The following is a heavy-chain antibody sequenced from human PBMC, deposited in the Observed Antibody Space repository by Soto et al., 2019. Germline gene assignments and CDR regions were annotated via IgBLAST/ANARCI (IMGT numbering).Heavy chain of an antibody. CDR2: INAGNGNT. CDR1: GYTFTSYA. D-gene: IGHD3-10*01. CDR3: ARGGDTMVRGVIYYYYYYMDV. Sequence: QVQLVQSGAEVKKPGASVKVSCKASGYTFTSYAMHWVRQAPGQRLEWMGWINAGNGNTKYSQKFQGRVNITRDTSASTAYMELSSLRSEDTAVYYCARGGDTMVRGVIYYYYYYMDVWGKGTTVTVSS. J-gene: IGHJ6*03. V-gene: IGHV1-3*01.